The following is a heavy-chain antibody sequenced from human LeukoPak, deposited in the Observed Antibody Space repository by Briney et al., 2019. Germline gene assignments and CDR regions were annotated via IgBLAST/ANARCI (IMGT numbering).Heavy chain of an antibody. CDR1: GFTFSSYA. J-gene: IGHJ3*02. Sequence: GGSLRLSCAASGFTFSSYAMHWVRQAPGKGLEWVAVISYDGSNKYYADSVKGRFTFSRDNSKNTLYLQMNSLRAEDTAVYYCARHDIVGTDAFDIWGQGTMVTVSS. V-gene: IGHV3-30-3*01. D-gene: IGHD2-15*01. CDR2: ISYDGSNK. CDR3: ARHDIVGTDAFDI.